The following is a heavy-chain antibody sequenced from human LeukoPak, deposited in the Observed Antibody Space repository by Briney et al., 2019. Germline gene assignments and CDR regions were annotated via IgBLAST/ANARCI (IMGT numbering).Heavy chain of an antibody. Sequence: GGSLRLSCAASGFTFSSYSMSWVRQAPGKGLEWVSYITDSTSTIYYGDSVKGRFTISRDNAKNSLYLQMSSLRDEGTAVYYCARRERGWFDPWGQGTLVTVSS. J-gene: IGHJ5*02. CDR1: GFTFSSYS. D-gene: IGHD1-26*01. V-gene: IGHV3-48*02. CDR3: ARRERGWFDP. CDR2: ITDSTSTI.